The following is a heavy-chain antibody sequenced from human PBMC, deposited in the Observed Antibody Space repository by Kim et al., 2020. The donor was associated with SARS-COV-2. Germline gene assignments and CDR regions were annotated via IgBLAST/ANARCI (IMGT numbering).Heavy chain of an antibody. CDR3: AREEAARGHYYYYGMDV. V-gene: IGHV4-59*01. D-gene: IGHD6-6*01. J-gene: IGHJ6*02. Sequence: LKRRVTISVDTSKNQFSLKLSSVTAADTAVYYCAREEAARGHYYYYGMDVWGQGTTVTVSS.